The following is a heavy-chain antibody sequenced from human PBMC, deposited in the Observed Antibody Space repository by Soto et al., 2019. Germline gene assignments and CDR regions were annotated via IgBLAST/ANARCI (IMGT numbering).Heavy chain of an antibody. J-gene: IGHJ3*02. CDR2: IYWNDDK. D-gene: IGHD6-19*01. V-gene: IGHV2-5*01. Sequence: SGATLGNATQSVTLACTFWGLSLSTSGVGVGWIRQPPGKALEWLALIYWNDDKRYSPSLKSRLTITKDTSKNQVVLTMTNMDPVDTATYYCAHSSGWNDAFDIWGQGTMVTVSS. CDR3: AHSSGWNDAFDI. CDR1: GLSLSTSGVG.